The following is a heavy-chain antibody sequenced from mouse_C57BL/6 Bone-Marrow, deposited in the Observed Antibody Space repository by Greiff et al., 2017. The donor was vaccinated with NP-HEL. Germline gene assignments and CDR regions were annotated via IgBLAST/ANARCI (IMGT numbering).Heavy chain of an antibody. CDR3: TFITTVVPYWYFDV. Sequence: VQLKESGAELVRPGASVKLSCTASGFNIKDDYMHWVKQRPEQGPEWIGWIDPENGDTEYASKFQGKATITADTSSNTAYLQLSSLTSEDTAVYYCTFITTVVPYWYFDVWGKGTTVTVSS. CDR1: GFNIKDDY. D-gene: IGHD1-1*01. CDR2: IDPENGDT. J-gene: IGHJ1*03. V-gene: IGHV14-4*01.